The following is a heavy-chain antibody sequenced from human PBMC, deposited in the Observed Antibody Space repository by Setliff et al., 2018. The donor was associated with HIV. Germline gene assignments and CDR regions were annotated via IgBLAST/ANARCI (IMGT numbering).Heavy chain of an antibody. CDR1: GYTFTNYY. CDR2: ILPFLGMG. V-gene: IGHV1-69*10. CDR3: GAGQHSYSYLGYYYSGVDV. D-gene: IGHD3-10*01. J-gene: IGHJ6*02. Sequence: SVKVSCKASGYTFTNYYMHWVRQAPGQGLEWVGGILPFLGMGDFAQKFQGRVTITADESTSTAYMELSSLRSDDTAIYYCGAGQHSYSYLGYYYSGVDVWGQGTTVTVSS.